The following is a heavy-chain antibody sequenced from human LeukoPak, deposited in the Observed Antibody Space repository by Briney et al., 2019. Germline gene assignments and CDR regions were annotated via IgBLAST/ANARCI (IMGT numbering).Heavy chain of an antibody. CDR1: GGSISSYY. J-gene: IGHJ5*02. CDR3: ARDLSSSWYDYRPLGWFDP. Sequence: SETLSLTCTVSGGSISSYYWSWIRQPPGKGLEWIGEINHSGSTYYNPSLKSRVTISVDTSKNQFSLKLSSVTAADTAVYYCARDLSSSWYDYRPLGWFDPWGQGTLVTVSS. V-gene: IGHV4-34*01. D-gene: IGHD5-12*01. CDR2: INHSGST.